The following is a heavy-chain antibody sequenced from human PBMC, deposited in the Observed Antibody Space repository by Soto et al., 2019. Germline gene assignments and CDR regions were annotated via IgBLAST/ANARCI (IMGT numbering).Heavy chain of an antibody. CDR1: GFTFTIYA. J-gene: IGHJ6*02. Sequence: EVQLLESGGGLVQPGGSLKLSCAVSGFTFTIYAMCWVRQAPGKGLEWVSGINDDGDRTYYPDSVRGRFTISRENSKNPLYLQMNSLGAEDTGVYYCAREDGTDRRPYLYSGMDVWGQGTTVTVFS. D-gene: IGHD1-26*01. CDR2: INDDGDRT. V-gene: IGHV3-23*01. CDR3: AREDGTDRRPYLYSGMDV.